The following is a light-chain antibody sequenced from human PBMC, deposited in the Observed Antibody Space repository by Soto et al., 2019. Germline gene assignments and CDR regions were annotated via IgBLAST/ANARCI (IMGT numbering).Light chain of an antibody. J-gene: IGLJ1*01. CDR3: QSYDDSLSAHDV. V-gene: IGLV1-40*01. CDR2: GNT. CDR1: SSNIGSTYD. Sequence: QSVLTQPHSVSGAPGQRVTISCTGSSSNIGSTYDVQWYQQLPGTAPKLLIHGNTNRPSGVPDRFSGSKSGTTASPAITGLQADNESDYYFQSYDDSLSAHDVFGTGTKLTVL.